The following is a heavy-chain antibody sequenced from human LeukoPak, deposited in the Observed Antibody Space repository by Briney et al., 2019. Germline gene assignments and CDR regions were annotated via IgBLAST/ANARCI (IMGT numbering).Heavy chain of an antibody. V-gene: IGHV7-4-1*02. CDR3: ATTLAYNGDYRGLSYFDL. Sequence: GASVKVSCKASGYTFTSYAMNWVRQAPGQGLEWMGWINTNTGNPTYAQGFTGRFVVSLDTSVSTAYLQISSLKAEDTAVYYCATTLAYNGDYRGLSYFDLWGRGTLVTVSS. J-gene: IGHJ2*01. CDR2: INTNTGNP. CDR1: GYTFTSYA. D-gene: IGHD4-17*01.